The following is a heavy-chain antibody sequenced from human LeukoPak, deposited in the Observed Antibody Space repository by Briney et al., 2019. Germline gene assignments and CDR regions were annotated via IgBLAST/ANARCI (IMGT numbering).Heavy chain of an antibody. Sequence: GGSLRLSCAASEFTFSTYSMNWVRQAPGKGLEWVSYISSSSSTIYYADSVKGRFTISRDNAKNSLFLQMNSLRAEDTAVYYRARGRLVRPPGYDYWGQGTLVTVSS. V-gene: IGHV3-48*01. CDR2: ISSSSSTI. CDR3: ARGRLVRPPGYDY. CDR1: EFTFSTYS. J-gene: IGHJ4*02. D-gene: IGHD3-9*01.